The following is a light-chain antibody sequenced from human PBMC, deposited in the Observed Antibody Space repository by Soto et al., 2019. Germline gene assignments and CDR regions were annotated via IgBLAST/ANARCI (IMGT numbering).Light chain of an antibody. CDR3: QSYDTALRAYV. CDR1: NTNIWAGHG. CDR2: GHI. Sequence: QSVLTQPPSVSGAPGQRVIISCTGSNTNIWAGHGVHWYQQFPGMAPKLLIFGHINRPSGVPDRFSGSKSSTSASLAITGLQAEDEADYYCQSYDTALRAYVFGPGTKVTVL. V-gene: IGLV1-40*01. J-gene: IGLJ1*01.